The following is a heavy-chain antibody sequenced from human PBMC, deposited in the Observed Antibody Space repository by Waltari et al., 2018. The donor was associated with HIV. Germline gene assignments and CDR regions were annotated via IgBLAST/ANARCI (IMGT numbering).Heavy chain of an antibody. Sequence: QLLESGGGLVEPGGSLRLPCAAAGFIFTDLAMDWVRQAPGKGLEWVSAIRGGGETFYADSVKGRFTISRDNSKNTLYLQMNSLRADDAAVYYCVKDSGRAADVFDLWGQGTMVTVSS. CDR2: IRGGGET. J-gene: IGHJ3*01. CDR3: VKDSGRAADVFDL. D-gene: IGHD3-10*01. CDR1: GFIFTDLA. V-gene: IGHV3-23*01.